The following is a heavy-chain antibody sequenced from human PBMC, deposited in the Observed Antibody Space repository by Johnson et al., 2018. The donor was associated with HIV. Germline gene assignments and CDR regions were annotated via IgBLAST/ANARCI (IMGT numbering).Heavy chain of an antibody. CDR2: ISWDGGRT. V-gene: IGHV3-43*01. J-gene: IGHJ3*02. Sequence: VESGGGVVQPGGSLRLSCAASGFTFDDYTMHWVRQAPGKGLEWLSLISWDGGRTYYADSVKGRFRISRDNSKDTVYLQVNSLRGEDTALYYCIKETGANSAFDIWGQGTTVTVSS. CDR3: IKETGANSAFDI. CDR1: GFTFDDYT. D-gene: IGHD1-7*01.